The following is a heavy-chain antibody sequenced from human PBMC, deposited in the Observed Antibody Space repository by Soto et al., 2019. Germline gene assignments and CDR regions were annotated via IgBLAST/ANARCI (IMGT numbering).Heavy chain of an antibody. V-gene: IGHV4-59*01. D-gene: IGHD2-15*01. CDR1: GGSISSYY. CDR2: IYYSGST. J-gene: IGHJ5*02. Sequence: PSETLSLTCTVSGGSISSYYWSWIRQPPGKGLEWIGYIYYSGSTNYNPSLKSRVTISVDTSKNQFSLKLSSVTAADTAVYYCARDMAPAKLGYCSGGSCYRGWGWFDPWGQGTLVTVSS. CDR3: ARDMAPAKLGYCSGGSCYRGWGWFDP.